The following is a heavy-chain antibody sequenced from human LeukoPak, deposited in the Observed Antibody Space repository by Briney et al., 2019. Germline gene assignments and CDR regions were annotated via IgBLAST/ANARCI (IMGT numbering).Heavy chain of an antibody. CDR2: ISYDGSNK. V-gene: IGHV3-30*03. CDR1: GFTFSTYG. CDR3: ARRTRGSWVDY. D-gene: IGHD1-26*01. J-gene: IGHJ4*02. Sequence: GGSLRLSCAASGFTFSTYGMHWVRQAPGKGLEWVAVISYDGSNKYYADSVKGRFTISRDNSKITLYLEMNTLRAEDTAVYYCARRTRGSWVDYWGQGTLVTVSS.